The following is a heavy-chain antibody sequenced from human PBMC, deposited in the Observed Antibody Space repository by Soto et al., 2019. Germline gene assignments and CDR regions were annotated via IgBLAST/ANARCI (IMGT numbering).Heavy chain of an antibody. Sequence: GGSLRLSCAASGFSFSTYWMSWVRQAPGKGPEWVANIKYDGSAKYYVDSVKGRFTISRDNAKNSLYLQMTSLRIEDTALYYCARERPASASAFDIWGQGTMVTVSS. CDR3: ARERPASASAFDI. CDR1: GFSFSTYW. J-gene: IGHJ3*02. V-gene: IGHV3-7*01. CDR2: IKYDGSAK.